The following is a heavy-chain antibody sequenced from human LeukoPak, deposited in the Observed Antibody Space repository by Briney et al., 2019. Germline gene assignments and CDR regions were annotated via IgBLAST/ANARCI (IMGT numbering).Heavy chain of an antibody. CDR1: GFIFNSYA. CDR3: ARISLRAFDV. D-gene: IGHD2/OR15-2a*01. V-gene: IGHV3-23*01. J-gene: IGHJ3*01. CDR2: ISDIGLST. Sequence: GGSLRLSCAASGFIFNSYAMSWVRQAPGKGLEWVSTISDIGLSTYSPDSVKGRLTISRDNSKNTLSLLLSSLRADDTAIYYCARISLRAFDVWGQGTTVTVSS.